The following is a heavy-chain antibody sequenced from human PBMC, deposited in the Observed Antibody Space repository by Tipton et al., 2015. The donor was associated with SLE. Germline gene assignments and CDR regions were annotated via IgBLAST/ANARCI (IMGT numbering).Heavy chain of an antibody. J-gene: IGHJ4*02. CDR1: GNTFSDHY. CDR3: ARGAYGGNSGYDY. CDR2: INPNSGDT. Sequence: QLVQSGAEVKKPGASVKVSCKASGNTFSDHYLHWVRQALGQGLEWMGRINPNSGDTTYAQKFQGRVTLTSDTYISTAYMELPRLTSDDTAVFYWARGAYGGNSGYDYWGQGTLVTVSS. D-gene: IGHD4-23*01. V-gene: IGHV1-2*06.